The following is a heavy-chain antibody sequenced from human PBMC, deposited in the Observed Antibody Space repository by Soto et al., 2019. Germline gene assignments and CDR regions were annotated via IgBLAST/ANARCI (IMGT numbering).Heavy chain of an antibody. CDR3: ARDQAGGPYDSSGYYY. V-gene: IGHV3-11*06. Sequence: GGSLRLSCAASGFTFSDYYMSWIRQAPGKGLEWVSYISSSSSYTNYADSVKGRFTISRDNAKNSLYLQMNSLRAEDTAVYYCARDQAGGPYDSSGYYYWGQGTLVTVSS. J-gene: IGHJ4*02. D-gene: IGHD3-22*01. CDR2: ISSSSSYT. CDR1: GFTFSDYY.